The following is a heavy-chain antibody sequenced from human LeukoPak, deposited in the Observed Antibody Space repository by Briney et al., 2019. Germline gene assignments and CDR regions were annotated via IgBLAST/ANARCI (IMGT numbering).Heavy chain of an antibody. CDR2: ISSGSEII. CDR3: ARNPAGIGDY. D-gene: IGHD1-26*01. J-gene: IGHJ4*02. V-gene: IGHV3-48*02. Sequence: GGSLRLSCAASGFTFSSYEMNWVRQAPGKGLEWVSYISSGSEIIYYADSVKGRFTVSRDNAKNSLYLQMNSLRDEDTAVYYCARNPAGIGDYLGQGTLVTVSS. CDR1: GFTFSSYE.